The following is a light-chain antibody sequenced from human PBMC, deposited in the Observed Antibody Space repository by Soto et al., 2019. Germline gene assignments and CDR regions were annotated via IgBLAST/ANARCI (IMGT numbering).Light chain of an antibody. V-gene: IGKV1-5*01. CDR3: QQYTNTNNPWM. Sequence: DIQVTQSPPTLSASVGDRVPITCRSGQTISTWMAWYQQKPGKAPKLLVYDSSTLQSGVASRFSGSGSGTEFTLIISGLQPDDSATYYCQQYTNTNNPWMFGQGTKVDI. CDR1: QTISTW. CDR2: DSS. J-gene: IGKJ1*01.